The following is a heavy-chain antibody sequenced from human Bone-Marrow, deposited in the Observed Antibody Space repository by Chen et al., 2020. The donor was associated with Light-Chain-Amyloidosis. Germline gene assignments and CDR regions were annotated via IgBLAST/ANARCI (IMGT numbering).Heavy chain of an antibody. CDR1: GYTFPNYW. V-gene: IGHV5-51*01. CDR3: ARRRDGYNFDY. CDR2: IYPDDSDA. D-gene: IGHD5-12*01. Sequence: EVQLEQSGPEVKKPGESLKISCKGSGYTFPNYWIGWVRQMPGKGLEWMGVIYPDDSDARYSPSFEGQGPISAEQSLTTAYLQLRSLKASDTAMYYCARRRDGYNFDYWGQGTLVTVSS. J-gene: IGHJ4*02.